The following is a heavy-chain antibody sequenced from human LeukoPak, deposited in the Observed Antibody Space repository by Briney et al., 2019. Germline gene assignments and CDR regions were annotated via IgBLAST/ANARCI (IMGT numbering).Heavy chain of an antibody. J-gene: IGHJ4*02. CDR2: INHSGST. Sequence: SETLSLTCAVYGGSFSGYYWSWIRQPPGKGLEWIGEINHSGSTNYNPSLKSRVTISVDTSKNQFSLKLSSVTAADTAVYYCAGEITIFGVCDYWGQGTLVTVPS. CDR3: AGEITIFGVCDY. D-gene: IGHD3-3*01. V-gene: IGHV4-34*01. CDR1: GGSFSGYY.